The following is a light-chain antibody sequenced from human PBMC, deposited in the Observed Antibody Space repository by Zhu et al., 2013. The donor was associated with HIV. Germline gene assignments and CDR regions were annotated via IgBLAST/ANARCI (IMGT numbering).Light chain of an antibody. CDR1: QTVNSNF. Sequence: EIVMTQSPATLSVPPGERAALSCRASQTVNSNFLAWYQQKPGQAPRLLIYDTSSKATGIPDRFSGSGSATDFTLTITRLEPEDFAVYYCQQYATSPITFGGGTKVEIK. J-gene: IGKJ4*01. CDR3: QQYATSPIT. V-gene: IGKV3-20*01. CDR2: DTS.